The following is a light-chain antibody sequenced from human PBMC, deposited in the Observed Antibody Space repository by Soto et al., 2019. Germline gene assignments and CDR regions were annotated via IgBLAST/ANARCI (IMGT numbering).Light chain of an antibody. CDR1: QSVSNKY. Sequence: ETVLTQSPGTLSLSPGERATLSCRASQSVSNKYLVWYQQKPGQAPRLLIYGASSRATGIPDRFSGSGSGTDFTLTISRLEPEDFAVYYCQQYNSWPITFGQGTRLENK. CDR3: QQYNSWPIT. V-gene: IGKV3-20*01. CDR2: GAS. J-gene: IGKJ5*01.